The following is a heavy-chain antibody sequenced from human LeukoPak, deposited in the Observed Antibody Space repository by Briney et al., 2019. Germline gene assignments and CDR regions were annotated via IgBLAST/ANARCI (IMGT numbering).Heavy chain of an antibody. Sequence: GGSLRLSCTASAFTFSSYAMSWIRQAPGKGLEWVANIKRDGSGEYYLDSVKGRFTISRDNAKNSLYLQMNSLRAEDTAVYYCASLLGDKTIFDFWGQGTLVTVSS. J-gene: IGHJ4*02. D-gene: IGHD1-26*01. CDR2: IKRDGSGE. CDR3: ASLLGDKTIFDF. V-gene: IGHV3-7*01. CDR1: AFTFSSYA.